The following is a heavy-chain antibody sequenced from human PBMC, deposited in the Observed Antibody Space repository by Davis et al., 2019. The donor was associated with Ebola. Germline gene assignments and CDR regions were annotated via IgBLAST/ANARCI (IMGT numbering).Heavy chain of an antibody. V-gene: IGHV3-33*01. CDR3: ARAVGSAQRAYYDY. J-gene: IGHJ4*02. CDR2: IWYDGSNK. Sequence: SLKISCAASGFTFSSYGMHWVRQAPGKGLEWVAVIWYDGSNKYYADSVKGRFTISRDNSKNTLYLQMNSLRVEDTAVYYCARAVGSAQRAYYDYWGQGTLVTVSS. CDR1: GFTFSSYG. D-gene: IGHD1-26*01.